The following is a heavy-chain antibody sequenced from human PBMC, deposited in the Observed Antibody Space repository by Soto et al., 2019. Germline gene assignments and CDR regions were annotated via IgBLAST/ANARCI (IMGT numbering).Heavy chain of an antibody. CDR3: ARVVLVLLVY. D-gene: IGHD3-22*01. J-gene: IGHJ4*01. Sequence: SETLSITCAVSGGSISSGGYSWSWIRQPPGKGLEWIGYIYHSGSTYYNPSLKSRVTISVDRSKNQFSLKLSSVTAAATAVYYCARVVLVLLVYWGHGTLVTVSS. CDR2: IYHSGST. V-gene: IGHV4-30-2*01. CDR1: GGSISSGGYS.